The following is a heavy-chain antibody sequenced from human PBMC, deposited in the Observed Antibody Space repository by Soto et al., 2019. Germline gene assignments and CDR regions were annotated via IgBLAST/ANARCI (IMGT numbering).Heavy chain of an antibody. CDR3: SGSVAVPGANIDY. CDR2: VYYTGGT. J-gene: IGHJ4*02. V-gene: IGHV4-59*01. D-gene: IGHD6-19*01. CDR1: GGSISGSY. Sequence: PSETLSLTCSVSGGSISGSYWSWIRQSPGKGLEWLGYVYYTGGTNYSPSLRSRVSISVDTSKNEFSLRLSSVTAADTAVYFCSGSVAVPGANIDYWGRGTQVTVSS.